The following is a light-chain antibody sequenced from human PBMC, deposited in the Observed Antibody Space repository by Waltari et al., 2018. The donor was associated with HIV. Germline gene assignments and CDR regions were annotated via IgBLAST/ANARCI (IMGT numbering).Light chain of an antibody. Sequence: QSVLTQPPSVSAAPGQKVTFPCSGSTSNIGKHFLSWYQQLPEAAPKLIIYDNNKRPSGVPDRFSCSKSATSATLAITGLQTGDEADYYCGTWDSSVSAGVFGGGTKLTVL. CDR1: TSNIGKHF. CDR3: GTWDSSVSAGV. CDR2: DNN. V-gene: IGLV1-51*01. J-gene: IGLJ2*01.